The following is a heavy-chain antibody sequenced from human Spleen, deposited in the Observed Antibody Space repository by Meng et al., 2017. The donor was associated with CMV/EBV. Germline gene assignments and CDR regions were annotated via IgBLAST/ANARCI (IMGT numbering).Heavy chain of an antibody. J-gene: IGHJ4*02. CDR3: TRDRSLYFFDY. Sequence: GESLKISCAASGFTFGSYGMSWVRQAPGKGLEWVGLIRTKVYDETTEYAASVKGRFTISRDDSRNIAYLQMNSLKSEDTAVYYCTRDRSLYFFDYWGQGTLVTVSS. CDR2: IRTKVYDETT. CDR1: GFTFGSYG. V-gene: IGHV3-49*04. D-gene: IGHD3-16*02.